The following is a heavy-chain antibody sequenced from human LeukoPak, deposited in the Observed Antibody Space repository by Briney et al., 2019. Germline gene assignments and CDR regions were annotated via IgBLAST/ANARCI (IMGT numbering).Heavy chain of an antibody. J-gene: IGHJ4*02. Sequence: GGSVRLSCSASGFTFSTYAMHWVRQAPGKGLEYVSAISSKGGSTYYADSVKGRFTISRDNSKNTLYLQMSSLRAEDTAMYYCVNGDQSSWYRTLLYWGQGTLVTVSS. CDR3: VNGDQSSWYRTLLY. CDR1: GFTFSTYA. D-gene: IGHD6-13*01. V-gene: IGHV3-64D*06. CDR2: ISSKGGST.